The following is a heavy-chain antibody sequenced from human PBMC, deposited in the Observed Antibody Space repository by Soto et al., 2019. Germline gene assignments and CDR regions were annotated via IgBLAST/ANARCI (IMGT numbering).Heavy chain of an antibody. CDR1: GGTFSSYA. Sequence: QVQLVQSGAEVKKPGSSVKVSCKASGGTFSSYAISWVRQAPGQGLEWMGGIIPIFGTANYAQKFQGRVTITAVKSTSTAYMELSSLRSEDTAVYYCRSLYIAARSLIWDYWGQGTLVTVSS. D-gene: IGHD6-6*01. CDR2: IIPIFGTA. V-gene: IGHV1-69*06. J-gene: IGHJ4*02. CDR3: RSLYIAARSLIWDY.